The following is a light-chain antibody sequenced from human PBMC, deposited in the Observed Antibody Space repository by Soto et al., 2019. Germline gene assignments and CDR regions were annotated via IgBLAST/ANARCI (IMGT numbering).Light chain of an antibody. Sequence: QSALTQPASVSGSPGQSITISCTGTSSDVGGHNLVSWYQQHPGQAPKLMIYEVSKRTLGVSTRFSASKSGNTASLTISGLQAEDEADYYCCSSGGSRVVFGGGTQLTVL. V-gene: IGLV2-23*02. CDR1: SSDVGGHNL. CDR3: CSSGGSRVV. J-gene: IGLJ7*01. CDR2: EVS.